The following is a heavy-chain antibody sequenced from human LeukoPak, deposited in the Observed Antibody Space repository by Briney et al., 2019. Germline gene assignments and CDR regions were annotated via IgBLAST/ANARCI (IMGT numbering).Heavy chain of an antibody. Sequence: SGGSLRLSCAASGFTFSSYGMHWVRQAPGKGLEWVSSISSSSSYIYYADSVKGRFTISRDNAKNSLYLQMNSLRAEDTAVYYCARDAILWFGELSHNRLPHDYWGQGTLVTVSS. D-gene: IGHD3-10*01. V-gene: IGHV3-21*01. CDR3: ARDAILWFGELSHNRLPHDY. CDR1: GFTFSSYG. J-gene: IGHJ4*02. CDR2: ISSSSSYI.